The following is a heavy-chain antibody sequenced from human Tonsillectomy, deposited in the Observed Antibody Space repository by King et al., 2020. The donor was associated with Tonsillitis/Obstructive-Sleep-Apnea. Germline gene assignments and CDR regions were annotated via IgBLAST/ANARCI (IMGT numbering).Heavy chain of an antibody. V-gene: IGHV4-31*03. D-gene: IGHD4-17*01. Sequence: QLQESGPGLVKPSQTLSLTCTVSGGSISSGGYYWSWIRQHPGKGLEWIGCIYYSGNTYYNPALKSRLTISVDTSKNQFSLKLSSVTPADTAVYYCARGPTVKSFDYWGQGTLVTVS. CDR2: IYYSGNT. CDR3: ARGPTVKSFDY. CDR1: GGSISSGGYY. J-gene: IGHJ4*02.